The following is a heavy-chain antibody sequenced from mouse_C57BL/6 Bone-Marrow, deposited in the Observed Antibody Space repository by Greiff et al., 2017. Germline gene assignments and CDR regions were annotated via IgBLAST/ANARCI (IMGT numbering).Heavy chain of an antibody. J-gene: IGHJ2*01. CDR2: ISSGGSYT. CDR3: ARHPRTGTGFDY. CDR1: GFTFSSYG. D-gene: IGHD4-1*01. Sequence: DVHLVESGGDLVKPGGSLKLSCAASGFTFSSYGMSWVRQTPDKRLEWVATISSGGSYTYYPDSVKGRFTISRDNAKNTRYLQMSSLKAEDTAMYYCARHPRTGTGFDYWGQGTTLTVSS. V-gene: IGHV5-6*01.